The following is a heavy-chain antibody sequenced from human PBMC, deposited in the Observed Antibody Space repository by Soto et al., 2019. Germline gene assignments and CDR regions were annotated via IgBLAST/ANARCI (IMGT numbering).Heavy chain of an antibody. Sequence: QVQLVQSGAEVKKPGASVKVSCKASGYTFTSYDVNWVRQANGQGLEWMGWMNPNSGDTGSPQKFQGRVTMTRDTFISSSYMELSSLTSDDTAVYYGARSRGGAVVHFDSWGQGTLVTVSS. CDR3: ARSRGGAVVHFDS. V-gene: IGHV1-8*01. CDR2: MNPNSGDT. D-gene: IGHD5-18*01. CDR1: GYTFTSYD. J-gene: IGHJ4*02.